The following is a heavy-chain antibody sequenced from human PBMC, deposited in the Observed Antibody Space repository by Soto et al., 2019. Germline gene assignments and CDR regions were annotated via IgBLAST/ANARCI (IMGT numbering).Heavy chain of an antibody. CDR3: ARAKYYYDSSGYYY. CDR1: GYTFTGYY. CDR2: INPNSGGT. D-gene: IGHD3-22*01. V-gene: IGHV1-2*02. J-gene: IGHJ4*02. Sequence: GASVKVSCKASGYTFTGYYMHWVRQAPGQGLEWMGWINPNSGGTNYAQKFQGRVTMTRDTSISTAYMELSRLRSDDTAVYYCARAKYYYDSSGYYYWGQGTLVTVSS.